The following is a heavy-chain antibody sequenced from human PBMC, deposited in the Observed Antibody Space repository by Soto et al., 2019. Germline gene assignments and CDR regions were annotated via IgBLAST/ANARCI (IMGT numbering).Heavy chain of an antibody. D-gene: IGHD2-2*01. CDR2: IYYSGST. J-gene: IGHJ6*03. Sequence: SETLSLTCTVSAGSISSYYWSWIRQPPGKGLEWIGYIYYSGSTNYNPSLKSRVTISVDTSKNQFSLKLSSVTAADTAVYYCARRTVDYQRGYYYYMDVWGKGTTVTVSS. V-gene: IGHV4-59*08. CDR1: AGSISSYY. CDR3: ARRTVDYQRGYYYYMDV.